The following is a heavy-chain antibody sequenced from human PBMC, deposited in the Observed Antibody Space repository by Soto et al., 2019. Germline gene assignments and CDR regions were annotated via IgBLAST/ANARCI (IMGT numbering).Heavy chain of an antibody. CDR2: IYSGGST. Sequence: EVQLVESGGGLIQPGGSLRLSCAASGFTVSSNYMSWVRQAPGKGLEWVSVIYSGGSTYYADSVKGRFTISRDNSKNTQYLQMDSLRAEDTAVYYCARDTPHDYGGYGGSTYYYGMDVCGQGTTVTVSS. CDR1: GFTVSSNY. D-gene: IGHD4-17*01. J-gene: IGHJ6*02. V-gene: IGHV3-53*01. CDR3: ARDTPHDYGGYGGSTYYYGMDV.